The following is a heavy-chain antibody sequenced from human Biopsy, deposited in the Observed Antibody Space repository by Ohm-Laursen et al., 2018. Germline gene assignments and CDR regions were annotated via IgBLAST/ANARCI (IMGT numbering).Heavy chain of an antibody. J-gene: IGHJ5*02. CDR2: IYTSGIT. Sequence: GTLSLTCTVSGGSISSYSWSWIRQPAGKGLEWIGQIYTSGITNYNPSLKSRVTMSVDTSKNKFSLRVSSVTAADTAVYYCARDRDRRGWFDPWGQGTLVTVSS. CDR1: GGSISSYS. D-gene: IGHD1-14*01. CDR3: ARDRDRRGWFDP. V-gene: IGHV4-4*07.